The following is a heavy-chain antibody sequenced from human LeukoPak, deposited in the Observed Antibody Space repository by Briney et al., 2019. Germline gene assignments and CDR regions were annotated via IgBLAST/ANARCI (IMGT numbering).Heavy chain of an antibody. Sequence: GGSLRLSCAASGFTFSSYGMHWVRQAPGKGLEWVAVIWYDGSNKYYADSVKGRFTISRDNSKNTLYLQMNSLRAEDTAVYYCARDGGYYDSSGYRGPNWFDPWGQGTLVTVSS. CDR1: GFTFSSYG. J-gene: IGHJ5*02. CDR3: ARDGGYYDSSGYRGPNWFDP. D-gene: IGHD3-22*01. V-gene: IGHV3-33*01. CDR2: IWYDGSNK.